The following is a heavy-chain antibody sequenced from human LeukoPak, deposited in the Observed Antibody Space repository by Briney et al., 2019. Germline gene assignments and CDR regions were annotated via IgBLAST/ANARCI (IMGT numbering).Heavy chain of an antibody. J-gene: IGHJ6*02. CDR2: MNPNSGNT. CDR1: GGTFSTYT. V-gene: IGHV1-8*02. CDR3: ARRAVGPNDV. Sequence: EASVKVSCKASGGTFSTYTITWVRQAPGQGLEWVGWMNPNSGNTGYAQKFQGRVTMTRNTSISTAYMELSSLRSEDTAVYYCARRAVGPNDVWGQGTTVTVSS. D-gene: IGHD4/OR15-4a*01.